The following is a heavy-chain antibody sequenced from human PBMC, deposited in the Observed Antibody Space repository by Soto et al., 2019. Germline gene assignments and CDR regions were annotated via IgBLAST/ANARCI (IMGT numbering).Heavy chain of an antibody. J-gene: IGHJ6*02. CDR1: GGTFSSYA. Sequence: QVQLVQSGAEAKKPGSSVKVSCKASGGTFSSYAISWVRQAPGQGLEWMGGSIPIFGTADYAQKFQGRVAITADASTSTAYMELSSLRSEDTAVYYCASAWGPSYYYGMDVWGQGTTVTVSS. D-gene: IGHD3-16*01. CDR3: ASAWGPSYYYGMDV. V-gene: IGHV1-69*12. CDR2: SIPIFGTA.